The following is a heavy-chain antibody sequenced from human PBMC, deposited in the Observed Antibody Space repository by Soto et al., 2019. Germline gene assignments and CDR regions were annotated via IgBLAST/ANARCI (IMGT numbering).Heavy chain of an antibody. CDR2: ISGRSAVP. CDR1: GLTLRSYA. Sequence: GQLLQSGGDLVLPGGSLRLSCAASGLTLRSYAMTWIRQTPEKGLEWVSTISGRSAVPSYADSVNGRFAVSRDNSQNTVYLQMNSLRPDDTATYYCAKGGPFTGGFDPWGQGSLVTVSS. J-gene: IGHJ5*02. V-gene: IGHV3-23*01. CDR3: AKGGPFTGGFDP. D-gene: IGHD3-16*01.